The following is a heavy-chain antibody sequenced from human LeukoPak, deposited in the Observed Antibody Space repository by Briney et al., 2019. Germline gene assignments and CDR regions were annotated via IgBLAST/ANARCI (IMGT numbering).Heavy chain of an antibody. CDR2: IYYTGST. CDR1: GDSISDYF. Sequence: PSETLSLTCTVSGDSISDYFWSWIRQPPGKGLEWIGYIYYTGSTTYVPSLKSRVTISIDMSKNQFSLKLRSVTAADTAVYYCARVGGGTWPQIVWGQGTLVTVSS. D-gene: IGHD5-24*01. J-gene: IGHJ4*02. V-gene: IGHV4-59*01. CDR3: ARVGGGTWPQIV.